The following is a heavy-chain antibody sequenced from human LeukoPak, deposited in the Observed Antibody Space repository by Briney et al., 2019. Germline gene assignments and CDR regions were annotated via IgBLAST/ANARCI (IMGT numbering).Heavy chain of an antibody. CDR1: GGSFSGYY. D-gene: IGHD6-13*01. V-gene: IGHV4-34*01. J-gene: IGHJ6*02. CDR2: INHSGST. CDR3: ARDRIAYYYYYGMDV. Sequence: SETLSLTCAVYGGSFSGYYWSWIRQPPGKGLEWIGEINHSGSTNYNPSLKSRVTISVDTSKNQFSLKLSSVTAADTAVYYCARDRIAYYYYYGMDVWGQGITVTVSS.